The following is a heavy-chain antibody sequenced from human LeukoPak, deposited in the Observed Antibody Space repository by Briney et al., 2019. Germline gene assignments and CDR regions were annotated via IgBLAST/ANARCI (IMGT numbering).Heavy chain of an antibody. D-gene: IGHD3-3*01. Sequence: SGGSLTLSCAASGFTLSSDGMHWVRQAPGKGLEWVAVISYDGSNKYYADCVKGRFTISIHNSKTPLYLQRNSLRAEATAVYYAASPLRFSDWGQGPPVTVSS. J-gene: IGHJ4*02. CDR2: ISYDGSNK. V-gene: IGHV3-30-3*01. CDR1: GFTLSSDG. CDR3: ASPLRFSD.